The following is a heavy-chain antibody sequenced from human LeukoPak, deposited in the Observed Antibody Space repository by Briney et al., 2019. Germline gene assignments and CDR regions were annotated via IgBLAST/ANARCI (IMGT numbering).Heavy chain of an antibody. CDR1: GFTFSSYW. D-gene: IGHD3-22*01. CDR3: ARAPSEIGGYYPEYFRH. J-gene: IGHJ1*01. CDR2: IKSDGST. Sequence: GGSLRLSCAASGFTFSSYWMHWVRQAPGKGPVWVSRIKSDGSTNYADSVKGRFTISRDNAKNTESMQMNSLRAEDTGVYYCARAPSEIGGYYPEYFRHWGQGALVTVSS. V-gene: IGHV3-74*01.